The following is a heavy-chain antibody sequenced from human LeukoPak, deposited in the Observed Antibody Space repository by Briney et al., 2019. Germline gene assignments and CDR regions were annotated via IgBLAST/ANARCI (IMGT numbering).Heavy chain of an antibody. CDR1: GFTFSSYA. D-gene: IGHD1-7*01. J-gene: IGHJ4*02. V-gene: IGHV3-23*01. CDR2: ISGSGGST. CDR3: AKNKLELRDFDY. Sequence: QSGGSLRLSCAASGFTFSSYAMSWVRQALGKGLEWVAGISGSGGSTYYADSVKGRLTISRDNSKNTLYLQMNSLRAEDTAVYYCAKNKLELRDFDYWGQGTLVTVSS.